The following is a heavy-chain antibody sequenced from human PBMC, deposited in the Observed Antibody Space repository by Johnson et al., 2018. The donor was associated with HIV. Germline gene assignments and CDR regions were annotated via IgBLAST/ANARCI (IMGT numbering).Heavy chain of an antibody. Sequence: VQLVESGGGVVQPGGSLKLSCAASGFTFSGSAMHWVRQASGKGLEWVGRIRSKANSYATAYAASVKGRFTISRDDSKNTAYLQMNRLRPEDTAVYYCARDQTIQLWSDAFDIWGQGTMVTVSS. V-gene: IGHV3-73*01. CDR2: IRSKANSYAT. J-gene: IGHJ3*02. CDR1: GFTFSGSA. CDR3: ARDQTIQLWSDAFDI. D-gene: IGHD5-18*01.